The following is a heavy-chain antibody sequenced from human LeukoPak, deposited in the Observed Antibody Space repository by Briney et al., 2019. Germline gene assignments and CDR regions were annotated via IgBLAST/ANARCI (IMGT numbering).Heavy chain of an antibody. CDR3: ALEYSSSSHVRLDP. J-gene: IGHJ5*02. V-gene: IGHV1-18*01. D-gene: IGHD6-6*01. CDR1: GYTFTSYG. CDR2: ISAYNGNT. Sequence: ASVKVSCKASGYTFTSYGISWVRQAPGQGLEWMGWISAYNGNTNYAQKLQGRVTMTTDTSTSTAYMELRSLRSDDTAVYYCALEYSSSSHVRLDPWGQGTLVTVSP.